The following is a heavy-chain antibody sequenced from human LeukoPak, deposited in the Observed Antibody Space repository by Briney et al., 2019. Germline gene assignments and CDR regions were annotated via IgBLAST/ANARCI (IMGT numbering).Heavy chain of an antibody. Sequence: GSSVKASCKASGGTFSSYAISWVRQAPGQGLEWMGRIIPIFGRTNYAQKFQGRVTITTDESTSTAYMELSSLRSEDTAVYYCARAPLQLVTHNYFDYWGQGTLVTVSS. CDR1: GGTFSSYA. V-gene: IGHV1-69*05. CDR2: IIPIFGRT. CDR3: ARAPLQLVTHNYFDY. J-gene: IGHJ4*02. D-gene: IGHD2-21*01.